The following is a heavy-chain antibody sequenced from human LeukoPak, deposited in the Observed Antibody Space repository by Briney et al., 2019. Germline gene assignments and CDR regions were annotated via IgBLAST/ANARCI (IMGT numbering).Heavy chain of an antibody. D-gene: IGHD3-10*01. Sequence: SETLSLTCTVSGGSISSSSYYWGWIRQPPGKGLEWIGSIYYSGSTYYNPSLKSRVTISVDTSKNQFSLKLSSVTAADTAVYYCLRGYYYYYYMDVWGKGTTVTVSS. V-gene: IGHV4-39*07. J-gene: IGHJ6*03. CDR1: GGSISSSSYY. CDR3: LRGYYYYYYMDV. CDR2: IYYSGST.